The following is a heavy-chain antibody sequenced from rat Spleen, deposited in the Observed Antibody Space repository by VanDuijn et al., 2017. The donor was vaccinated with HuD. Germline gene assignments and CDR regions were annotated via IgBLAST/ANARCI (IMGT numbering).Heavy chain of an antibody. Sequence: EVQLVESGGGFVQPGRSMKLSCVASGFTFSDYYMAWVRQAPTKGLEWVASISSGGGNTYYRGSLKGRFTISRDNAENTVYLQMNSLRSEDTATYYCAVSGYGYWGQGVMVTVSS. CDR1: GFTFSDYY. CDR2: ISSGGGNT. V-gene: IGHV5-25*01. D-gene: IGHD4-3*01. J-gene: IGHJ2*01. CDR3: AVSGYGY.